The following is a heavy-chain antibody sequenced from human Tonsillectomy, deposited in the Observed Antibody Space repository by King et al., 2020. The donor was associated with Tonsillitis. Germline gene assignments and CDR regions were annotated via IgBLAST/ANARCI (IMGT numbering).Heavy chain of an antibody. CDR2: IRSKAYGGTT. CDR3: TSEPYSSSCYGWDYYGMYV. D-gene: IGHD6-13*01. CDR1: GFTFGDYA. J-gene: IGHJ6*02. V-gene: IGHV3-49*03. Sequence: LVESGGGLVQPGRSLRLSCTASGFTFGDYAMSWFRQAPGKGLEWVGFIRSKAYGGTTEYAASVKGRFTISRDDSKSIAYLQMNSLKTEDTAVYYCTSEPYSSSCYGWDYYGMYVWGQGATVTVSS.